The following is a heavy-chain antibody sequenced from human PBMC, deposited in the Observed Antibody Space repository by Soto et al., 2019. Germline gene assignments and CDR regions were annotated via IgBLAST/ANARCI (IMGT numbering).Heavy chain of an antibody. J-gene: IGHJ6*02. Sequence: PSETLSLTSPVSGGSISSSYWSWIRQHPGKGLEWIGYIYYSGSTYYNPSLKSRVTISVDTSKNQFSLKLSSVTAADTAVYYCAIGGYYDRSGYSMDVGGQGTTVTVSS. CDR1: GGSISSSY. CDR2: IYYSGST. D-gene: IGHD3-22*01. V-gene: IGHV4-59*06. CDR3: AIGGYYDRSGYSMDV.